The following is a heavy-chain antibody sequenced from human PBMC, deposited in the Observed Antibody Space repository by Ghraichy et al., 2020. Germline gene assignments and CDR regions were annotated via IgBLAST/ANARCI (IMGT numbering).Heavy chain of an antibody. CDR1: GFIFNNYE. CDR3: VRGGWHKMDP. Sequence: GGSLRLSCAASGFIFNNYEMNWVRQAPGKGLEWLSNIGTSGAIIYYADSVKGRFTMSRDNAKNSLYLQMNSLRADDTAIYYCVRGGWHKMDPWGQGTLVTVSP. CDR2: IGTSGAII. D-gene: IGHD6-19*01. J-gene: IGHJ5*02. V-gene: IGHV3-48*03.